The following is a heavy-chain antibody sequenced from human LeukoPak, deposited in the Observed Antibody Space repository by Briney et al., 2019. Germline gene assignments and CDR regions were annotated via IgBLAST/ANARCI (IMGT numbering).Heavy chain of an antibody. D-gene: IGHD4-17*01. V-gene: IGHV3-30*02. CDR3: AKNKDYAFDY. CDR1: GFTFRNYG. Sequence: PGGSLRLSCAASGFTFRNYGIHWVRQAPGKGLEWVAFIRSDGSNQYYADSVKGRFTISRDNSKNTLYLQLNSLRAEDTAVYYCAKNKDYAFDYWGQGTLVPVSS. J-gene: IGHJ4*02. CDR2: IRSDGSNQ.